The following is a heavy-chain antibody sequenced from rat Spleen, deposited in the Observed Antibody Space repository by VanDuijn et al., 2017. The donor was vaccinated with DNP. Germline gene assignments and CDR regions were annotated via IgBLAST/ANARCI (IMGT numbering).Heavy chain of an antibody. J-gene: IGHJ2*01. CDR2: INHAGSP. CDR1: GYSITTNHK. CDR3: ARWTRYFDY. Sequence: EVQLQESGPGLVEPSQSLSLTCSVTGYSITTNHKWTWIRKFPGNELEWMGYINHAGSPYYNPSLKSRFSITRDTSKNQFFLQLSSVTTEDTATYYCARWTRYFDYWGQGVMVTVSS. D-gene: IGHD1-4*01. V-gene: IGHV3-3*01.